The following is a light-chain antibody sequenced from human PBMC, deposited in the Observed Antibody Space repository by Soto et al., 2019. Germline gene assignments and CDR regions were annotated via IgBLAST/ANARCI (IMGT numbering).Light chain of an antibody. V-gene: IGLV2-14*01. CDR2: DVT. Sequence: QSALTQPASVSGSPGQSITISCTGTSSDVGGYNFVSWYQQYPGKAPKLMIYDVTNRPSGVSNRFSGSKSGNTASLTISGLRAEDEADYYCSSYTSSSTRLFGGGTQLTVL. CDR3: SSYTSSSTRL. CDR1: SSDVGGYNF. J-gene: IGLJ2*01.